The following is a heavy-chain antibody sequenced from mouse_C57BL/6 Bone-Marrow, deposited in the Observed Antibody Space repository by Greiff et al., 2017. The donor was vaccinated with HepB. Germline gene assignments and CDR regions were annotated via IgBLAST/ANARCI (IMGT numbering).Heavy chain of an antibody. D-gene: IGHD1-1*01. CDR3: ARYPITTVVAYYAMDY. CDR2: IYPRDGST. V-gene: IGHV1-85*01. Sequence: VQLQQSGPELVKPGASVKLSCKASGYTFTSYDINWVKQRPGQGLEWIGCIYPRDGSTKYNEKFKGKATLTVDTSSSTAYMQLHSLTSEDSAVYFCARYPITTVVAYYAMDYWGQGTSVTVSS. J-gene: IGHJ4*01. CDR1: GYTFTSYD.